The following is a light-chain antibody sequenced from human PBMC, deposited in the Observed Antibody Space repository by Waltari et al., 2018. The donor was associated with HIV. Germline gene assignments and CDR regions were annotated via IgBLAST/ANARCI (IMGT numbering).Light chain of an antibody. CDR2: EVS. J-gene: IGLJ1*01. CDR3: AAWNDRLSGYV. Sequence: QSALTQPPSASGSPGQSVTISCTGTSSDVGGYNYVSWYQQHPGKAPKLMIYEVSKRPSGVPDRFSGSKSGNTASLTVSGLQAEDEADYYCAAWNDRLSGYVFGTGTKVTV. CDR1: SSDVGGYNY. V-gene: IGLV2-8*01.